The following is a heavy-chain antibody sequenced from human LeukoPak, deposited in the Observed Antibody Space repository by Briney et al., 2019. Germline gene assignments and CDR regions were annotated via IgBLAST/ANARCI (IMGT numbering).Heavy chain of an antibody. D-gene: IGHD3-9*01. CDR2: IRFDGSNK. Sequence: PGGSLRLSCAASGFTFSNYGTHWVRQAPGKGLEWVAFIRFDGSNKYYADSVKGRFTISRDNSKNTLYLQMNSLRAEDTAVYYCARDRPYYDILTGYYKDYWGQGTLVTVSS. J-gene: IGHJ4*02. V-gene: IGHV3-30*02. CDR1: GFTFSNYG. CDR3: ARDRPYYDILTGYYKDY.